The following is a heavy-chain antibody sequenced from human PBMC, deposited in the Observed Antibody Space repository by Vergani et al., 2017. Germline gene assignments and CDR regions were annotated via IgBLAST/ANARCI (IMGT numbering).Heavy chain of an antibody. CDR1: GFTFSSYD. D-gene: IGHD3-9*01. V-gene: IGHV3-13*04. Sequence: EVQLVESGGGLVKPGGSLRLSCAASGFTFSSYDMHWVRQATGKGLEWVSAIGTAGDTYYPGSVKGRFTISRENAKNSLYLQMNSLRAGDTAVYYCARGYYDILTGYNHFDYWGQGTLVTVSS. CDR3: ARGYYDILTGYNHFDY. J-gene: IGHJ4*02. CDR2: IGTAGDT.